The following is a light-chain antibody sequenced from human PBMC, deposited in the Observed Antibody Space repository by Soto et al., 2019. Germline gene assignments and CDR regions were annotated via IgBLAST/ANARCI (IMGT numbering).Light chain of an antibody. CDR2: SAS. CDR3: QQGHNWPLT. J-gene: IGKJ2*01. CDR1: QSISTG. V-gene: IGKV3-15*01. Sequence: DIVMTQSPATLSVSPGERATLSCRASQSISTGLAWYQQKPGKPPRLLIYSASTRATGVPARFTGSGSGSEFTLTISGLQSEDFAVYYCQQGHNWPLTFGQGTRLEI.